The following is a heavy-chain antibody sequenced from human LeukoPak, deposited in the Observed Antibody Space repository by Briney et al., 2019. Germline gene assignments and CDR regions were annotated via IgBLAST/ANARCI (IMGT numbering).Heavy chain of an antibody. CDR2: IRYDGSNT. Sequence: GMSLRLSCAASGYTFSLYGMNWVRQAPGKGLEWVAIIRYDGSNTYFAESVMGRFSISKDNFKNTVYLQMNSLKIEDTGVYYCARAGIVNALDYWGQGAQVTVSS. D-gene: IGHD2/OR15-2a*01. V-gene: IGHV3-33*01. J-gene: IGHJ4*02. CDR1: GYTFSLYG. CDR3: ARAGIVNALDY.